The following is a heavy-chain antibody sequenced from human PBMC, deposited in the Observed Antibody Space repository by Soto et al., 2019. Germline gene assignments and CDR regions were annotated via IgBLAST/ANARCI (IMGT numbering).Heavy chain of an antibody. V-gene: IGHV5-51*01. CDR1: GYSFTSYW. CDR3: ARDRDSSGFDSPMGTFDF. D-gene: IGHD3-22*01. CDR2: IYPGDSDT. J-gene: IGHJ3*01. Sequence: PGESLKISCKGSGYSFTSYWIGWVRQMPGKGLEWMGIIYPGDSDTRYSPSFQGQVTISADKSISTAYMELSRLKSDDTAVYFCARDRDSSGFDSPMGTFDFWGQGTMVTVSS.